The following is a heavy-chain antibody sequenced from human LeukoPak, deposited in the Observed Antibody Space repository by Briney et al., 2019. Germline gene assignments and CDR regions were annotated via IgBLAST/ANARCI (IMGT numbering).Heavy chain of an antibody. D-gene: IGHD2/OR15-2a*01. CDR2: IYPGDSDT. CDR3: SRRLTQESDLSDF. Sequence: PGESLKISCKGSGYSFTSYWIGWVRQMPGKGLEWMGIIYPGDSDTRYSPSFQGQVTISADKSISTAYLQWSSLEASDTAMYYCSRRLTQESDLSDFWGQGTLVTVSS. J-gene: IGHJ4*02. V-gene: IGHV5-51*01. CDR1: GYSFTSYW.